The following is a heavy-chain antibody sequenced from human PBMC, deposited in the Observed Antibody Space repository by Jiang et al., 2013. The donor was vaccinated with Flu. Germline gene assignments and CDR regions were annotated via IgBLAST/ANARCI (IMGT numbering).Heavy chain of an antibody. V-gene: IGHV3-30*07. Sequence: GRFTISRDNSKNTLYLQMNSLRAKDTAVYYCARHDYGDWYYFDYWGQGTLVTVSS. CDR3: ARHDYGDWYYFDY. D-gene: IGHD4-17*01. J-gene: IGHJ4*02.